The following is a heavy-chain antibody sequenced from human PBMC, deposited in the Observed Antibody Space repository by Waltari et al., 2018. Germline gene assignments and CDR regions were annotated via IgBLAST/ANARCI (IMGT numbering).Heavy chain of an antibody. CDR1: GYTFTDYY. Sequence: EVQLVQSGAEVKTPGATVKISCTVSGYTFTDYYMHWVHKAPGKGLEWMGLVDPEDGETIYAEKFQGRVTITADTSTDTAYMELSSLRSEDTAVYYCATEGVRGLIAAAGSNYFDYWGQGTLVTVSS. CDR2: VDPEDGET. D-gene: IGHD6-13*01. CDR3: ATEGVRGLIAAAGSNYFDY. J-gene: IGHJ4*02. V-gene: IGHV1-69-2*01.